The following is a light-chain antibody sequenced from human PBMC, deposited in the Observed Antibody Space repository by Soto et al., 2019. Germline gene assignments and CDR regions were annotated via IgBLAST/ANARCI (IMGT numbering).Light chain of an antibody. CDR1: NIGSKS. CDR3: QQYNSYPLT. V-gene: IGLV3-21*02. Sequence: SCDLNKPPSLSVAQGQTARVTGAGNNIGSKSVHWYQQKSGQAPVLVVYDDGDRPSGIPERFSGSNSGNTATLTISRVEAGDEADYYCQQYNSYPLTFGGGTK. CDR2: DDG. J-gene: IGLJ2*01.